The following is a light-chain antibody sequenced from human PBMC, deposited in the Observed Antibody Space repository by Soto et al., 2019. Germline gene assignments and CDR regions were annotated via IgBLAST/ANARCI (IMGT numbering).Light chain of an antibody. CDR2: LEGSGSY. J-gene: IGLJ2*01. Sequence: QPVLTQSSSAFASLGSSVKLTCTLSSGHRSYIIAWHQQQPGKAPRYLMKLEGSGSYNKGSGVPDRFSGSSSGADRYLTMSNLQSEDEADYYCETWDSNIRVFGGGTKVTVL. CDR1: SGHRSYI. V-gene: IGLV4-60*03. CDR3: ETWDSNIRV.